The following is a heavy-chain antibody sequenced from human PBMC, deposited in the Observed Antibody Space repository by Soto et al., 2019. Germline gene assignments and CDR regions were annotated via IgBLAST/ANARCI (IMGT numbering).Heavy chain of an antibody. Sequence: QVQLVQSGAEVKKPGSSVKVSCKASGDTFSSYAISWVRQAPGQGLEWMGGIIPIFGTANYAQKFQGRVTITADESKRTAYMALSSLRSEDTAVYYCARDGSGYRSRASPMDVWGQGTTVTVSS. D-gene: IGHD3-22*01. V-gene: IGHV1-69*01. J-gene: IGHJ6*02. CDR2: IIPIFGTA. CDR3: ARDGSGYRSRASPMDV. CDR1: GDTFSSYA.